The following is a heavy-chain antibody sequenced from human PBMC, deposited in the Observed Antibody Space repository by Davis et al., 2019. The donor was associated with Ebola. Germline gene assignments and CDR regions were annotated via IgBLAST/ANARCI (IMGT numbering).Heavy chain of an antibody. CDR1: GFTFSTFT. CDR2: ISADGNTK. CDR3: AKGGFYLYMDV. V-gene: IGHV3-30*04. J-gene: IGHJ6*03. Sequence: GESLKISCAASGFTFSTFTMHWVRQAPGKGLEWVTVISADGNTKKYADTVTGRFTISRDNSKDTLYLQMYSLRADDTAVYYCAKGGFYLYMDVWGKGTTVTVSS. D-gene: IGHD3-16*02.